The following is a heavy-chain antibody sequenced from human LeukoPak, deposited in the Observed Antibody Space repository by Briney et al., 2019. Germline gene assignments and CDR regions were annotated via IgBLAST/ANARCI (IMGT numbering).Heavy chain of an antibody. V-gene: IGHV4-59*12. CDR2: IYYSGST. CDR1: GGSISSYY. J-gene: IGHJ4*02. CDR3: ARAAGSGKIDY. Sequence: SETLSLTCTVSGGSISSYYWSWIRQPPGKGLEWIGYIYYSGSTNYNPSLKSRVTISVDTSKNQFSLKLSSVTAADTAAYYCARAAGSGKIDYWGQGTLVTVSS. D-gene: IGHD3-10*01.